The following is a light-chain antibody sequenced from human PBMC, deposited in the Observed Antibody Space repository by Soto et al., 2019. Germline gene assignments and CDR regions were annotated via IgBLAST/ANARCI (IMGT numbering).Light chain of an antibody. CDR1: RSNIGNNY. CDR3: GTWDNSLSIYV. V-gene: IGLV1-51*02. Sequence: SVLTQPPPVSAAPGQKGTLSCPGNRSNIGNNYVSWYQHFPGTAPKLLIYEDNKRPPEIPDRFSGSKSGTSATLGITGLQTGDEADYYCGTWDNSLSIYVFATGTKVTVL. J-gene: IGLJ1*01. CDR2: EDN.